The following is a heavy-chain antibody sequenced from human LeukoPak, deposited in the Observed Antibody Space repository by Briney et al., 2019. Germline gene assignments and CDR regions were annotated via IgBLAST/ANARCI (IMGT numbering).Heavy chain of an antibody. CDR1: GYTFTGHY. Sequence: RASVNVSCKASGYTFTGHYMHWVRQAPGQGLEWMGWINPNSGGARFAEKFQGRVTMTRDTSITTSYVELSRLRSDDTAVYYCAIFAVAGLPQDYWGQGTLVIVSS. J-gene: IGHJ4*02. CDR3: AIFAVAGLPQDY. D-gene: IGHD6-19*01. CDR2: INPNSGGA. V-gene: IGHV1-2*02.